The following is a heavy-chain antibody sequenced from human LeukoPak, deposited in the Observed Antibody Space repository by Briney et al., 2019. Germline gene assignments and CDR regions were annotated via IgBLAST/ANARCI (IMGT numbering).Heavy chain of an antibody. V-gene: IGHV3-23*01. CDR3: AKDHRAYCGGDCYSPCGY. CDR1: GFTFSSYG. J-gene: IGHJ4*02. CDR2: ISGSGGST. D-gene: IGHD2-21*02. Sequence: GGSLRLSCAASGFTFSSYGMSWVRQAPGKGLEWVSAISGSGGSTYYADSVKGRFTISRDNSKNTLYLQMNSLRAEDTAVYYCAKDHRAYCGGDCYSPCGYWGQGTLVTVSS.